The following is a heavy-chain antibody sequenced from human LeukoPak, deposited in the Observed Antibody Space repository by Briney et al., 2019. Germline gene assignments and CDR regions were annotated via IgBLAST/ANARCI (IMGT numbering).Heavy chain of an antibody. Sequence: GGSLRLSCAASGFTSGIYAVSWVRQAPGKGLEWVSAFSGGGDSYYADSVKGRFTISRDNSKKILYLQVNSLRAEDTAVYYCGKEVERHFDLKYWGQGTLVTVSS. CDR2: FSGGGDS. V-gene: IGHV3-23*01. J-gene: IGHJ4*02. CDR1: GFTSGIYA. CDR3: GKEVERHFDLKY.